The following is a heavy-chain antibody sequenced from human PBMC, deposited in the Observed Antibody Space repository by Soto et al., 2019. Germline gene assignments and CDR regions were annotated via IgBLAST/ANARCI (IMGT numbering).Heavy chain of an antibody. CDR2: ISWNSGSI. Sequence: GGSLRLSCAASGFTFDDYAMHWVRQAPGKGLEWVSGISWNSGSIGYADSVKGRFTISRDNAKNSLYLQMNSLRAEDTALYYCAKDRAGHTAMADGGFDYWGQGTLVTVSS. CDR3: AKDRAGHTAMADGGFDY. D-gene: IGHD5-18*01. J-gene: IGHJ4*02. V-gene: IGHV3-9*01. CDR1: GFTFDDYA.